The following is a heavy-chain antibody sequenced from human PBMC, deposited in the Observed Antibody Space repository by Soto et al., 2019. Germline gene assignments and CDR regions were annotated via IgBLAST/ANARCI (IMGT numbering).Heavy chain of an antibody. Sequence: QVQLQESGPGLVKPSGTLSLTCAVSGGSISSSNLWSWVRHPPGKGLEWIGEIYHSGSTNYNPSLKRRVTISVDKSKNQFSLKLSSVTAADTAVYYCARVSGSYYYDMDVWGQGTTVTVSS. CDR1: GGSISSSNL. V-gene: IGHV4-4*02. CDR2: IYHSGST. D-gene: IGHD1-26*01. CDR3: ARVSGSYYYDMDV. J-gene: IGHJ6*02.